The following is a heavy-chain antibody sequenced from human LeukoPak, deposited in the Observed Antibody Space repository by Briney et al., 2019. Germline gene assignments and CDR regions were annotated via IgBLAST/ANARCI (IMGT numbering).Heavy chain of an antibody. CDR3: AILCKAKTAYDMDV. CDR2: INPNSGDT. Sequence: ASVKVSCKASGYTLTDYYMHWVRQAPGQGLEWMGWINPNSGDTNYAQKFQGRVTMTRDTSISTAYMELSRLRSDDTAVYYCAILCKAKTAYDMDVWGQGTTVTVSS. CDR1: GYTLTDYY. V-gene: IGHV1-2*02. D-gene: IGHD3-16*01. J-gene: IGHJ6*02.